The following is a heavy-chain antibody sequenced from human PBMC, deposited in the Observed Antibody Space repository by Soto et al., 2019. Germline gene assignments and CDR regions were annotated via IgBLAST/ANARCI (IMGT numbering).Heavy chain of an antibody. J-gene: IGHJ6*03. V-gene: IGHV3-48*01. CDR3: AREIGYCSSTSCYPLGYYYYMDV. CDR1: GFTFSSYS. Sequence: GGSLRLSCAASGFTFSSYSMNWVRQAPGKGLEWVSYISSSSSTIYYADSVKGRFTISRDNAKNSLYLQMNSLRAEDTAVYYCAREIGYCSSTSCYPLGYYYYMDVWGKGTTVTVSS. CDR2: ISSSSSTI. D-gene: IGHD2-2*01.